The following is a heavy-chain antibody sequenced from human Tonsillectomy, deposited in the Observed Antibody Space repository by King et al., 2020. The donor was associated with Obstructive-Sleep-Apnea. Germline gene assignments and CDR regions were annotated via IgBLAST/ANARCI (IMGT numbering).Heavy chain of an antibody. CDR3: ARVQPTVVGSFDP. D-gene: IGHD4-23*01. CDR1: GYTFTSYD. J-gene: IGHJ5*02. V-gene: IGHV1-8*01. CDR2: MNPISGNT. Sequence: VQLVESGAEVKKPGASVKVSCKASGYTFTSYDINWVRQATGQGLEWRVWMNPISGNTGYAQKFQGRVTMTMSTSIGTAYMELSSLRSEDTAVYYCARVQPTVVGSFDPWGQGTLVTVSS.